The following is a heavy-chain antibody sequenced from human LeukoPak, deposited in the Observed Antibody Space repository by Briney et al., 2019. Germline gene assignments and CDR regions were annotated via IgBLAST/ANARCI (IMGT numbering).Heavy chain of an antibody. D-gene: IGHD3-3*01. Sequence: SETLSLTCTVSGGSISSGSYYWSWIRQPAGRGLEWIGRIYTSGNINYNPSLKRRVTISLDTSKNQFSLRLSSVTAADTAVYYCARVTGGYYTTDAFDIWGQGTKVTVSS. J-gene: IGHJ3*02. CDR1: GGSISSGSYY. CDR3: ARVTGGYYTTDAFDI. V-gene: IGHV4-61*02. CDR2: IYTSGNI.